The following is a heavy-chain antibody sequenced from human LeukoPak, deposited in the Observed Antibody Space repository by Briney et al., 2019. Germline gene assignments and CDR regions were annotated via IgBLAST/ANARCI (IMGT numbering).Heavy chain of an antibody. Sequence: SETLSLTCTVSGGSISSYYWSWIRQPPGKGLEWIGYIYYSGSTNYNPSLKSRVTISVDTSKNQFSLKLSSVTAADTAVYYCARVLRTMRVLDYWGQGTLVTVSS. CDR1: GGSISSYY. CDR2: IYYSGST. CDR3: ARVLRTMRVLDY. V-gene: IGHV4-59*08. D-gene: IGHD3-22*01. J-gene: IGHJ4*02.